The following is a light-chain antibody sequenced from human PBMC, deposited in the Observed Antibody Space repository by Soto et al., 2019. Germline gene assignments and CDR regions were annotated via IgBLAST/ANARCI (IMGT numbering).Light chain of an antibody. V-gene: IGLV1-40*01. J-gene: IGLJ1*01. CDR3: QSYDSSLIGWV. CDR2: GNS. CDR1: SSNFGAGYD. Sequence: ALTQPPSMSGAPGQRVTISCTGSSSNFGAGYDVHWYQHLPGTAPKLLIFGNSDRPSGVPDRFSGSKSGTSASLAISGLQAEDEADYYCQSYDSSLIGWVFGTGTKVTVL.